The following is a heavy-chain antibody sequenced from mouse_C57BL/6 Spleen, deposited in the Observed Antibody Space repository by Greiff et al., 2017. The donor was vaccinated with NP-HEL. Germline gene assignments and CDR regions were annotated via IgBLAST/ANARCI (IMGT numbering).Heavy chain of an antibody. CDR3: AMGDDYDIAY. Sequence: QVQLKQPGAELVRPGSSVKLSCKASGYTFTSYWMDWVKQRPGQGLEWIGNIYPSDSETHYNQKFKDKATLTVDKSSSTAYMQLSSLTSEDSAVYDCAMGDDYDIAYWGQGTLVTVSA. CDR2: IYPSDSET. V-gene: IGHV1-61*01. CDR1: GYTFTSYW. D-gene: IGHD2-4*01. J-gene: IGHJ3*01.